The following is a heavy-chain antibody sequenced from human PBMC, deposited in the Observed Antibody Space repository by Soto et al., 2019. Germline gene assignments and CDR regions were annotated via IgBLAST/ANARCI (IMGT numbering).Heavy chain of an antibody. CDR2: SRNKANSYST. D-gene: IGHD2-15*01. CDR3: ARIVYCSGGGCYYGLDY. Sequence: EVQLVESGGGLVQPGGSLRLSCAASGFTFSDHYMDWVRQAPGKGLEWGARSRNKANSYSTEYAASVKGRFTISRDGSENSLYLQMNGLKTEDTAVYYCARIVYCSGGGCYYGLDYWGQGTLVTVSS. CDR1: GFTFSDHY. V-gene: IGHV3-72*01. J-gene: IGHJ4*02.